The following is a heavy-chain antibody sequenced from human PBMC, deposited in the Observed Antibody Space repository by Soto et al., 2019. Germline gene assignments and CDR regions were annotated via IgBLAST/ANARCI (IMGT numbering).Heavy chain of an antibody. Sequence: SETLSLTCTVSGDSINNYYWSWIRQPPGKRLEWIAHIHNSGNTNSNPSLKSRVTISMDTSKNQISLRLTSVTAADTAMYYCARLQYTVVTPIDMWGQGTMVTVSS. D-gene: IGHD2-21*02. CDR1: GDSINNYY. V-gene: IGHV4-59*01. CDR3: ARLQYTVVTPIDM. CDR2: IHNSGNT. J-gene: IGHJ3*02.